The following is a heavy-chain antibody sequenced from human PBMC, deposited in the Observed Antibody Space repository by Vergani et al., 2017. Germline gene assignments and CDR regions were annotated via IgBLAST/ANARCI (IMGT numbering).Heavy chain of an antibody. CDR1: GFTFSSYG. D-gene: IGHD6-13*01. Sequence: VQLVESGGGLVQPGGSLRLSCAASGFTFSSYGMHWVRQAPGKGLEWVAVIWYDGSNKYYADSVKGRFTISRDNSKNTLYLQMNSLRAEDTAVYYCANISPGDSSSLNHYYYYGVDVWGQGTTVTVSS. CDR2: IWYDGSNK. CDR3: ANISPGDSSSLNHYYYYGVDV. J-gene: IGHJ6*02. V-gene: IGHV3-33*08.